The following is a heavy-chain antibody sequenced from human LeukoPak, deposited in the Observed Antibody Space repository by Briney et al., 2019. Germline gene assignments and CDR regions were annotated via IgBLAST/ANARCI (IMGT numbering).Heavy chain of an antibody. Sequence: PGGSLRLSCAASGFTLSSYEMSWVRQAPGKGLEWVSYISSSGSTIYYADSVKGRFTISRDNAKNSLYLQMNSLRAEDTAVYYCARIYDSSDYWGQGTLVTVSS. CDR2: ISSSGSTI. V-gene: IGHV3-48*03. CDR1: GFTLSSYE. J-gene: IGHJ4*02. CDR3: ARIYDSSDY. D-gene: IGHD3-22*01.